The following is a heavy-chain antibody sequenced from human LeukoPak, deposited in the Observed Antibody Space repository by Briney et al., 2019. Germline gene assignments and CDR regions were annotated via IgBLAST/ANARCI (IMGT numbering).Heavy chain of an antibody. J-gene: IGHJ4*02. V-gene: IGHV4-4*07. CDR1: GGSISSYY. D-gene: IGHD5-18*01. Sequence: PSETLSLTCTVSGGSISSYYWSWLRQPAGKGLEWIGRIYTSGSTNYNPSLKSRVTMSVDASKNQFSLKLSSVTAADTAVYYCARDGDKRYFYFDYWGQGTLVTVSS. CDR3: ARDGDKRYFYFDY. CDR2: IYTSGST.